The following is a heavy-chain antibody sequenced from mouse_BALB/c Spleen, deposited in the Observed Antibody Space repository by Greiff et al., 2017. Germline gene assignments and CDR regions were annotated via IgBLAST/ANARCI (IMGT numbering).Heavy chain of an antibody. CDR3: ARGDGSSRYYYAMDY. Sequence: EVKLMESGGGLVQPGGSRKLSCAASGFTFSSFGMHWVRQAPEKGLEWVAYISSGSSTIYYADTVKGRFTISRDNPKNTLFLQMTSLRSEDTAMYYCARGDGSSRYYYAMDYWGQGTSVTVSS. V-gene: IGHV5-17*02. CDR1: GFTFSSFG. D-gene: IGHD1-1*01. J-gene: IGHJ4*01. CDR2: ISSGSSTI.